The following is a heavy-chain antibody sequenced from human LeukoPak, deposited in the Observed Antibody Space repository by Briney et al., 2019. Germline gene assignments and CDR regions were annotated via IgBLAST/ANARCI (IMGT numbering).Heavy chain of an antibody. CDR3: ARNVRATSGTSSAFDI. CDR2: ISSSSGTI. Sequence: GGSLRLSCAASGFTFSNYAMHWVRQAPGKGLEWVSYISSSSGTIFYADSVKGRFTISRDNAKNSLYLHMSSLRADDTAVYYCARNVRATSGTSSAFDIWGQGTMVTVSS. V-gene: IGHV3-48*01. J-gene: IGHJ3*02. D-gene: IGHD4-23*01. CDR1: GFTFSNYA.